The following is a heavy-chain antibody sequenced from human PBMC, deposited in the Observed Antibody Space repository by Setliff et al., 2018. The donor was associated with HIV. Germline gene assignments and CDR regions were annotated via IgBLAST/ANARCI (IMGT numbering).Heavy chain of an antibody. J-gene: IGHJ6*03. V-gene: IGHV4-38-2*01. CDR2: IYHSGST. D-gene: IGHD2-21*02. CDR3: ARGVLITKRVTQTGGYYYYTDV. CDR1: GYSISSGYY. Sequence: SSETLSLTCAVSGYSISSGYYWGWIRQPPGKGLEWIGSIYHSGSTYYNPSLKSRVTISIDTSKNQFSLKLSSVTAADTAVYYCARGVLITKRVTQTGGYYYYTDVWGKGTTVTVSS.